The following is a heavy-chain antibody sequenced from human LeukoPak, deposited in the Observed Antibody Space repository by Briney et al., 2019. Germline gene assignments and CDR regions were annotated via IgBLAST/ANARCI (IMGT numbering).Heavy chain of an antibody. J-gene: IGHJ4*02. CDR1: GFTFSNYW. CDR3: ARDSGWYPVDY. CDR2: IKEDGSDK. V-gene: IGHV3-7*01. Sequence: PGGSLRLSFAASGFTFSNYWMTWVRQAPGKGLEWVANIKEDGSDKNYVDSVKGRFIISRDNAKNSLYLQMNSLRAEDTAMYFCARDSGWYPVDYWGQGTLVTVSS. D-gene: IGHD6-19*01.